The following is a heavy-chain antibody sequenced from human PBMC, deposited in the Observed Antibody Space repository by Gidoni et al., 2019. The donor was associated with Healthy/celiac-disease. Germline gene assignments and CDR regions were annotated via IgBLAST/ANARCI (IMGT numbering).Heavy chain of an antibody. CDR1: GFTFSSYS. CDR2: ISSSSSYI. D-gene: IGHD5-12*01. CDR3: ARAKVEMATIGLSY. Sequence: EVQLVESGGGLVKPGGSLRLSCAASGFTFSSYSMNWVRQAPGKGLEWVSSISSSSSYIYYADSVKGRFTISRDNAKNSLYLQMNSLRAEDTAVYYCARAKVEMATIGLSYWGQGTLVTVSS. J-gene: IGHJ4*02. V-gene: IGHV3-21*01.